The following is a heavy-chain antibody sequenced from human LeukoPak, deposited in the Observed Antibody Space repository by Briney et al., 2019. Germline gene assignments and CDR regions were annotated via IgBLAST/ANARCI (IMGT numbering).Heavy chain of an antibody. CDR1: GFTVSSNY. Sequence: GGSLRLSCAASGFTVSSNYMSWIRQAPGKGLEWVSSISSSSSYVYYADSVKGRFTISRDNAKNSLYLQMNSLRAEDTAVYYCASRPVTSDGRVFYFDYWGQGTLVTGSS. J-gene: IGHJ4*02. V-gene: IGHV3-21*01. D-gene: IGHD4-17*01. CDR3: ASRPVTSDGRVFYFDY. CDR2: ISSSSSYV.